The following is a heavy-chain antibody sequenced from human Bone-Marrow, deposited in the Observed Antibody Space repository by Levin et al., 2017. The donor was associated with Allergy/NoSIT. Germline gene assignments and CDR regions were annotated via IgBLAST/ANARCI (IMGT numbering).Heavy chain of an antibody. CDR1: GYTFTGYY. CDR3: ARGGAVRSYNWFDP. Sequence: GESLKISCKASGYTFTGYYMHWVRQAPGQGLEWMGRINPNSGGTNYAQKFQGRVTMTRDTSISTAYMELSRLRSDDTAVYYCARGGAVRSYNWFDPWGQGTLVTVSS. CDR2: INPNSGGT. V-gene: IGHV1-2*06. J-gene: IGHJ5*02. D-gene: IGHD6-6*01.